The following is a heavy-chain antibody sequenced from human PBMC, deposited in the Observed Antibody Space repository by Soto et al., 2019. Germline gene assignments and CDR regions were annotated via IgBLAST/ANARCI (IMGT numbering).Heavy chain of an antibody. CDR3: ARDKFQTTGWFDP. CDR1: GGSTSSYY. J-gene: IGHJ5*02. Sequence: SETLSLTCTVSGGSTSSYYWSWIRQPPGKGLEWIGYIYYSGSTNYNPSLKSRVTISVDTSKNQFSLKLSSVTAADTAVYYCARDKFQTTGWFDPWGQGTLVTVSS. CDR2: IYYSGST. D-gene: IGHD4-17*01. V-gene: IGHV4-59*01.